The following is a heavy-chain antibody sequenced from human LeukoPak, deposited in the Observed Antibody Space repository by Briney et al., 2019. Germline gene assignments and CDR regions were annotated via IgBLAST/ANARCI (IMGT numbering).Heavy chain of an antibody. CDR1: GFTFSSYS. J-gene: IGHJ3*02. CDR3: ARDMIRGLPDAFDI. Sequence: GGSLRLSCAASGFTFSSYSMNWVRQAPGKGLEWVSLITHSGDYTDYADSVKGRFTISRDNSKNTVYLQMNSLRAEDTAVYYCARDMIRGLPDAFDIWGQGTMVTVGS. V-gene: IGHV3-23*01. D-gene: IGHD3-10*01. CDR2: ITHSGDYT.